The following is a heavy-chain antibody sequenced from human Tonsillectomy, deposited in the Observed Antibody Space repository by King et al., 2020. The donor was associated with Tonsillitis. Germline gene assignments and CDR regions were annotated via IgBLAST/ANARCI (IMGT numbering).Heavy chain of an antibody. J-gene: IGHJ3*02. CDR2: IRHDGSEK. Sequence: DVQLVESGGGLVQPGGSLRLSCAASGFTFSSYWMTWVRQAPGKGLEWVARIRHDGSEKYYVDSVKGRFTISRDNAKNSLYLQMSSLRAEDTAVYYCARERGSYDAFDIWGQGTMVTVSS. CDR3: ARERGSYDAFDI. V-gene: IGHV3-7*03. D-gene: IGHD1-26*01. CDR1: GFTFSSYW.